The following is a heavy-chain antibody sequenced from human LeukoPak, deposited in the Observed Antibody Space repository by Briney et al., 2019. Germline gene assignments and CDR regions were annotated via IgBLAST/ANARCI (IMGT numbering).Heavy chain of an antibody. V-gene: IGHV5-10-1*01. CDR2: IYPSDSYT. D-gene: IGHD6-13*01. CDR1: GYSFTSYW. CDR3: ARHQPQGIADPWNTDY. Sequence: GESLKISCKGSGYSFTSYWISWVRQMPGKGLEWMGRIYPSDSYTNYSPSFQGHVTISADKSISTAYLQWSSLKASDTAMYYCARHQPQGIADPWNTDYWGQGTLVTVSS. J-gene: IGHJ4*02.